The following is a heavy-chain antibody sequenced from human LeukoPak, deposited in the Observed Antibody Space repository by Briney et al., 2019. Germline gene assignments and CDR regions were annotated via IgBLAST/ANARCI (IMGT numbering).Heavy chain of an antibody. CDR1: GFTFSVSA. D-gene: IGHD2-2*02. Sequence: GGSLTLSCAASGFTFSVSAMHWVRQASGKGLEWVGRIRSKANSYATAYAASVKGRFTISRDDSKNTAYLQMNSLKTEDTAVYYCTRRTYCSCTSCYNMGRQDDYWGQGTLVTVSS. CDR3: TRRTYCSCTSCYNMGRQDDY. V-gene: IGHV3-73*01. CDR2: IRSKANSYAT. J-gene: IGHJ4*02.